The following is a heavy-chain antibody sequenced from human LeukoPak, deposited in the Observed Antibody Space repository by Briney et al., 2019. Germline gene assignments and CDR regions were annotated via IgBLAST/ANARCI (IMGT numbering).Heavy chain of an antibody. Sequence: KNGESLKISCKGSGYTFTNYWIDWVRQMPGKGLEWMGIISPGDSDTRYSPSFQGQVTISADKSISIAYLHWSSLKASDTAMYYCARRNDWKYAFQIWGQGTMVTVSS. CDR1: GYTFTNYW. CDR2: ISPGDSDT. J-gene: IGHJ3*02. D-gene: IGHD1-1*01. V-gene: IGHV5-51*01. CDR3: ARRNDWKYAFQI.